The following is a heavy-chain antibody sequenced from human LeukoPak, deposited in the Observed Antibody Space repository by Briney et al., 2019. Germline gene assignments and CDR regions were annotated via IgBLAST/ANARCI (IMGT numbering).Heavy chain of an antibody. CDR3: AKTTVVIITPSFFYFDY. D-gene: IGHD3-22*01. Sequence: GGSLRLSSAASGFNFNTYAMSWVRQAPGKGLEWVSVLSGSGATTYYADSVKGRFTISRDDSKNTLYLQMNSLRAEDTAVYYCAKTTVVIITPSFFYFDYWGQGTLVTVSS. CDR1: GFNFNTYA. J-gene: IGHJ4*02. V-gene: IGHV3-23*01. CDR2: LSGSGATT.